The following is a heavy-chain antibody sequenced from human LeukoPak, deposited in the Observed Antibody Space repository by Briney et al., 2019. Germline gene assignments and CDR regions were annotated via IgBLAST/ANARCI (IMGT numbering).Heavy chain of an antibody. CDR1: GGSISSSNW. CDR2: IYHSGST. CDR3: AKGYCSGGSCNNWFDP. D-gene: IGHD2-15*01. Sequence: SETLSLTCAVSGGSISSSNWWSWVRQPPGKGLEWIGEIYHSGSTNYNPPLKSRVTISVDKSKNQFSLKLSSVTAADTAVYYCAKGYCSGGSCNNWFDPWGQGTLVTVSS. V-gene: IGHV4-4*02. J-gene: IGHJ5*02.